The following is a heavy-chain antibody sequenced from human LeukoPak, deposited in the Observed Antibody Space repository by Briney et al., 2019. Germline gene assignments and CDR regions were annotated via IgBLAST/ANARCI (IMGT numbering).Heavy chain of an antibody. Sequence: ASVKVSCKASGGTFSSYAISWVRQAPGQGLEWMGRIIPIFGIANYAQKFQGRVTITADKSTSTAYMELSSLRSEDTAVYYCARGSQDSSGYSDYWGQGTQVTVSS. CDR1: GGTFSSYA. CDR3: ARGSQDSSGYSDY. D-gene: IGHD3-22*01. CDR2: IIPIFGIA. V-gene: IGHV1-69*04. J-gene: IGHJ4*02.